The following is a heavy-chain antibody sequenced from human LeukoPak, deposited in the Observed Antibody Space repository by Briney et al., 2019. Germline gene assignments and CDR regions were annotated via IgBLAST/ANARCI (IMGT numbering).Heavy chain of an antibody. CDR3: AKEYCSNSVCHSLDY. CDR2: ISYDGSSK. CDR1: GFTFSSSG. D-gene: IGHD2-8*01. V-gene: IGHV3-30*18. J-gene: IGHJ4*02. Sequence: GGSLRLSCAASGFTFSSSGMHWVRQAPGKGLEWVAVISYDGSSKYYADSVKGRFTFSRDNSKNTLYLQTNSLRAEDTAVYYCAKEYCSNSVCHSLDYWGQGTLVTVSS.